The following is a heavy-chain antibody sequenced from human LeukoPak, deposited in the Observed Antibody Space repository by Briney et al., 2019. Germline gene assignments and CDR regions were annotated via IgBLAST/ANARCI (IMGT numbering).Heavy chain of an antibody. V-gene: IGHV3-23*01. D-gene: IGHD5/OR15-5a*01. CDR2: ITDSGDNT. CDR3: AKDSVGYQQPVQD. CDR1: GFTFSSYG. Sequence: GGSLRLSCVASGFTFSSYGMSWVRQAPGKGLECVSAITDSGDNTYYADSVKGRFTISRDNSRNTMFLQMSSLTAEDTAIYYCAKDSVGYQQPVQDWGQGTLVTVSS. J-gene: IGHJ1*01.